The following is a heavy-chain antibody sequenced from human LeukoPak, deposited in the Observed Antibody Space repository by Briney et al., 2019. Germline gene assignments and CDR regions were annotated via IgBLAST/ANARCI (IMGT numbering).Heavy chain of an antibody. CDR2: IYTSGST. J-gene: IGHJ6*02. CDR1: GGSISSYY. CDR3: ARTQLLWFGESPSYGMDV. D-gene: IGHD3-10*01. Sequence: PSETLSLTCTVSGGSISSYYWSWIRQPPGKGLEWIGRIYTSGSTNYNPSLKSRVTISVDTSKNQFSLKLSSVTAADTAVYYCARTQLLWFGESPSYGMDVWGQGTTVTVSS. V-gene: IGHV4-4*08.